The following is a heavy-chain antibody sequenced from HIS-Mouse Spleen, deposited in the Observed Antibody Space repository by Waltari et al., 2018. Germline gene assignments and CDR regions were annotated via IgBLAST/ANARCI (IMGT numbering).Heavy chain of an antibody. CDR3: ASAVGGCSGGSCYYYFDY. V-gene: IGHV4-34*01. J-gene: IGHJ4*02. CDR1: GGSFSGYY. Sequence: QVQLQQWGAGLLKPSETLSLTCAVYGGSFSGYYWSWIRQTPGTGLEWIGEINPSGNTNYKPSIKSRVTRSVDTSMSQVSLKLSSVTAADTAVYYCASAVGGCSGGSCYYYFDYWGQGTLVTVSS. D-gene: IGHD2-15*01. CDR2: INPSGNT.